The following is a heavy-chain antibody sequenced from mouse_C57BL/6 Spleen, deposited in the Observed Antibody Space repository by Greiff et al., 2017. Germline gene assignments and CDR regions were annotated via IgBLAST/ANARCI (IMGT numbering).Heavy chain of an antibody. J-gene: IGHJ2*01. Sequence: EVQRVESEGGLVQPGSSMKLSCTASGFTFSDYYMAWVRQVPEKGLEWVANINYDGSSTYYLDSLKSRFIISRDNAKNILYLQMSSLKSEDTATYYCAREVALGFDYWGQGTTLTVSS. CDR3: AREVALGFDY. CDR2: INYDGSST. V-gene: IGHV5-16*01. D-gene: IGHD4-1*01. CDR1: GFTFSDYY.